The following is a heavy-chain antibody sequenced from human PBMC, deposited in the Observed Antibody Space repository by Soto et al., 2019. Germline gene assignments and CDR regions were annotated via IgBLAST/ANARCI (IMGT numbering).Heavy chain of an antibody. Sequence: QVHLVQSGAEVKKPGSSLKVSCTASGGILNNYAISWLRQAPGQGLEWMGGIITAFGPAIYAQKFQGRVSITADESTHTAHMALSSLRSEDTAVYYCAAGGSWARLDNWGQGTLVTVSS. D-gene: IGHD6-13*01. CDR3: AAGGSWARLDN. CDR2: IITAFGPA. J-gene: IGHJ4*02. V-gene: IGHV1-69*01. CDR1: GGILNNYA.